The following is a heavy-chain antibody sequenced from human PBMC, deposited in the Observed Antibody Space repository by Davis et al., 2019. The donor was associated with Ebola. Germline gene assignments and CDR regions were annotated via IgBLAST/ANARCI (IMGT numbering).Heavy chain of an antibody. CDR2: FDPEDVKT. CDR1: GDNLSDLS. V-gene: IGHV1-24*01. Sequence: ASVKVSCKVPGDNLSDLSMQWVRQAPGKGLEWMGGFDPEDVKTVYAQEFQDRVTMTEDISTEPAYMELRSLTSEDTAMYFCASYEIFTSHSDGLDLWGQGTMVIVSS. J-gene: IGHJ3*01. CDR3: ASYEIFTSHSDGLDL. D-gene: IGHD3/OR15-3a*01.